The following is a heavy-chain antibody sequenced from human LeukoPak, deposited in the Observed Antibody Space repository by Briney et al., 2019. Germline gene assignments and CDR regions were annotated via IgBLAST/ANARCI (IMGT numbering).Heavy chain of an antibody. CDR3: ARRGVYGAYDAFDI. J-gene: IGHJ3*02. Sequence: SETLSLTCTVSGGSISSYYWGWIRQPPGKGLEWIGYIYYSGSTNYNPSLKSRVTISVDTSKNQFSLKLSSVTAADTAVYYCARRGVYGAYDAFDIWGQGTMVTVSS. V-gene: IGHV4-59*01. CDR1: GGSISSYY. D-gene: IGHD4-17*01. CDR2: IYYSGST.